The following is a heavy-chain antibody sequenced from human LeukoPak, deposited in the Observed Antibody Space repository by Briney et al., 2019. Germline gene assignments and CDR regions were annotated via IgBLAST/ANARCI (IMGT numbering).Heavy chain of an antibody. V-gene: IGHV4-59*01. J-gene: IGHJ4*02. CDR1: GGSISSYY. Sequence: SETLSLTRTVSGGSISSYYWSWIRQPPGKGLEWIGYIYYSGSTNYNPSLKSRVTISVDTSKNQFSLKLSSVTAADTAVYYCARTLSEYSSSSLGYWGQGTLVTVSS. D-gene: IGHD6-6*01. CDR2: IYYSGST. CDR3: ARTLSEYSSSSLGY.